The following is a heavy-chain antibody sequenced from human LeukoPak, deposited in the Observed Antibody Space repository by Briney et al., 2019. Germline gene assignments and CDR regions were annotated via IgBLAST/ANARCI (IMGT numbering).Heavy chain of an antibody. CDR3: ARDREQAFDI. D-gene: IGHD1-26*01. Sequence: PSETLSLTCTVSGGSISSSSYYWGWIRQPPGKGLEWIGSIYYSGSTYYNPSLKSRVTISVDTSKNQFSLKLSSVTAADTAVYYCARDREQAFDIWGQGTMVTVSS. V-gene: IGHV4-39*07. CDR1: GGSISSSSYY. CDR2: IYYSGST. J-gene: IGHJ3*02.